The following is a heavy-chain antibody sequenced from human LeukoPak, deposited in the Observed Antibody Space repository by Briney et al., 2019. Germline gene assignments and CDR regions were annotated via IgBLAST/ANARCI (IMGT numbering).Heavy chain of an antibody. Sequence: ASVKVSCKTSGYIFIDYEISWVRQAPGQGLEWMGWLNPKSGDTGYEQKFQGRITITRDSSISTVYMELSSLRSEETALYYCARGRYMDVWGKGTTVTVSS. CDR1: GYIFIDYE. CDR3: ARGRYMDV. J-gene: IGHJ6*03. V-gene: IGHV1-8*02. CDR2: LNPKSGDT.